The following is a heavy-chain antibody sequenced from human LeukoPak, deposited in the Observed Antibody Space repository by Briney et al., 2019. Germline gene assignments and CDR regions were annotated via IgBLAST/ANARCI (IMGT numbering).Heavy chain of an antibody. CDR1: GYSFTSYW. CDR3: ARHTGLTRYYYYYYMDV. D-gene: IGHD2-15*01. J-gene: IGHJ6*03. CDR2: IYPGDSDT. V-gene: IGHV5-51*01. Sequence: GESLEISCKGSGYSFTSYWIGWVRQMPGKGLEWMGIIYPGDSDTRYSPSFQGQVTISADKSISTAYLQWSSLKASDTAMYYCARHTGLTRYYYYYYMDVWGIGTTVTVSS.